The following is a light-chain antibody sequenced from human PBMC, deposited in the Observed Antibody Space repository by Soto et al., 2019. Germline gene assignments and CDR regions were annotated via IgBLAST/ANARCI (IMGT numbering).Light chain of an antibody. V-gene: IGKV3D-11*02. CDR3: QHRNNRPFS. Sequence: ETVMTQSPATLSVSPGERATLSCRASQSISSNLAWFQQKPGQAPRLLIYDASTMATGIPARFSGSGPGTDFTLTISSLEPEDFAVYYCQHRNNRPFSFGPGTKVDI. J-gene: IGKJ3*01. CDR1: QSISSN. CDR2: DAS.